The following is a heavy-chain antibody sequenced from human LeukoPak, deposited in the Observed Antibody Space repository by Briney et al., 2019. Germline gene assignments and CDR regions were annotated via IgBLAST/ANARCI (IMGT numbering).Heavy chain of an antibody. J-gene: IGHJ4*02. CDR1: GFIFNKAW. Sequence: GGSLRLSCAASGFIFNKAWMNWVRQAPGKGPEWVGRIKSKNDGGTTDYGSPVKGRFTISRDDSKNTLYLQMNSLITDDTAIYYCTPVMVEDRGFWGQGTLVTVSS. CDR2: IKSKNDGGTT. D-gene: IGHD2/OR15-2a*01. CDR3: TPVMVEDRGF. V-gene: IGHV3-15*01.